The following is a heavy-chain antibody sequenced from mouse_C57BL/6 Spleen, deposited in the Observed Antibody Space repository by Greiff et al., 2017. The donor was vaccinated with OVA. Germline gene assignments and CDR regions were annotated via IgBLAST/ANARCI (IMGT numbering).Heavy chain of an antibody. CDR3: ARSHGNYPDY. D-gene: IGHD2-1*01. V-gene: IGHV1-52*01. CDR1: GYTFTSYW. Sequence: VQLQQPGAELVRPGSSVKLSCKASGYTFTSYWMHWVKQRPIQGLEWIGNIDPSDSETHYNQKFKDKATLTVDKSSSTAYMQLSSLTSEDSAVYYCARSHGNYPDYWGQGTTLTVSS. CDR2: IDPSDSET. J-gene: IGHJ2*01.